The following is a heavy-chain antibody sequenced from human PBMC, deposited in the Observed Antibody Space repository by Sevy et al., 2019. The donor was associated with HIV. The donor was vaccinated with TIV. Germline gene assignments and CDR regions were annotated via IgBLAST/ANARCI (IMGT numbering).Heavy chain of an antibody. CDR2: IGYDGSNK. Sequence: GGSLRLSCAASGFTPSTYGMHWVRQAPGKGLEWVAVIGYDGSNKYYADSVKGRFTISRDNSKNTLFLQMDSLRAEDTAVYYCARDPRMYGDYLLAYFDSWGQGTLVTVPQ. D-gene: IGHD2-8*01. V-gene: IGHV3-33*01. J-gene: IGHJ4*02. CDR3: ARDPRMYGDYLLAYFDS. CDR1: GFTPSTYG.